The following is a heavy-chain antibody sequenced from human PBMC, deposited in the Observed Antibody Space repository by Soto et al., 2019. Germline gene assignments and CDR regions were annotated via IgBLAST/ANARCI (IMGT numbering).Heavy chain of an antibody. V-gene: IGHV1-3*01. CDR2: INAGNDNT. CDR1: GYTFSNYG. Sequence: SVKVSCKASGYTFSNYGIHWVRQAPGQRLKRIGLINAGNDNTKYSQKFQGRVTLTRDTSASTAYMELSSLRSEDTAVYFCASCPQNCITTSPCCLYFDYWGQGTLVTVSS. J-gene: IGHJ4*02. CDR3: ASCPQNCITTSPCCLYFDY. D-gene: IGHD2-2*01.